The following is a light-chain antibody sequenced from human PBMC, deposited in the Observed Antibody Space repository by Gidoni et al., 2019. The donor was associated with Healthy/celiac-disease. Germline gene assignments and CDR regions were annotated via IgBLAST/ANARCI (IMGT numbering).Light chain of an antibody. CDR3: QQYNNWWT. Sequence: PGERATLSCRASQSVSSNLAWYQQKPGQAPRLLIYGASTRATGIPARFSGSGSGTEFTLTISSLQSEDFAVYYCQQYNNWWTFGQGTKVEIK. J-gene: IGKJ1*01. CDR1: QSVSSN. CDR2: GAS. V-gene: IGKV3-15*01.